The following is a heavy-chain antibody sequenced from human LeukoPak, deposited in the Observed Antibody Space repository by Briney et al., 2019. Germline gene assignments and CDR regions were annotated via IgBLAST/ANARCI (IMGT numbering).Heavy chain of an antibody. CDR3: ARDRGSYSGFDS. J-gene: IGHJ4*02. CDR1: GFTFNNYD. Sequence: GGSLRLSCAASGFTFNNYDIHWVRQGPGKGLEWVAVASYDGSDKYYADSVKGRFSISRDNAKNSLYLQMNSLTDEDTAVYYCARDRGSYSGFDSWGQGTLVTVSS. D-gene: IGHD1-26*01. V-gene: IGHV3-30*03. CDR2: ASYDGSDK.